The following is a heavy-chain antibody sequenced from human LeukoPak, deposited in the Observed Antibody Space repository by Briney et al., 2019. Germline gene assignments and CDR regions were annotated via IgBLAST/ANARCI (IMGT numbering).Heavy chain of an antibody. CDR2: TYYRSKWYN. V-gene: IGHV6-1*01. J-gene: IGHJ4*02. Sequence: SQTLSLTCAISGDSVSSNSAAWNWIRQSPSRGLEWLGRTYYRSKWYNDYAVSVKGRIAINPDTSKNQFSLQLNSVTPEDTAVYYCARGKGHSPLFDYWGQGTLVTVSS. CDR3: ARGKGHSPLFDY. CDR1: GDSVSSNSAA. D-gene: IGHD5-18*01.